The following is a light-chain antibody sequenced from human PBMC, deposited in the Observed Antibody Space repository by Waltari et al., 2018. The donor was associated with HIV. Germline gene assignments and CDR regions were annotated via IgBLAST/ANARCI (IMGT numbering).Light chain of an antibody. Sequence: EIVMTQSPATLSLSPGERATLSCRATQTVSSNLAWYQQKPGQAPRLLIYGASTRATGVPATFSGSGSGTEFTLTISSLQSEDFAVYYCQQYNEWPLTFGGGTKVDIK. V-gene: IGKV3-15*01. J-gene: IGKJ4*01. CDR2: GAS. CDR3: QQYNEWPLT. CDR1: QTVSSN.